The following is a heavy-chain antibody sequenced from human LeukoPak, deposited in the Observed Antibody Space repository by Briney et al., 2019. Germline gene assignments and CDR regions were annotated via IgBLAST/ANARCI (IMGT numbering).Heavy chain of an antibody. V-gene: IGHV1-2*02. J-gene: IGHJ4*02. Sequence: ASVKVSCKASGYTFTGYYMHWVRQAPGQGLEWMGWINPNSGGTNYAQKFQGRVTMTRDTSISTAYMELSRLRSDDTAVYYCARWGEDMAPHFDYWGQGTLVTVSS. D-gene: IGHD2-15*01. CDR3: ARWGEDMAPHFDY. CDR2: INPNSGGT. CDR1: GYTFTGYY.